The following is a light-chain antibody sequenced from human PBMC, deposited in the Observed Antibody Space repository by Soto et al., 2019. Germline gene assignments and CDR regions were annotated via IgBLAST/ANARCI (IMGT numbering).Light chain of an antibody. CDR1: SSDVGRYNL. V-gene: IGLV2-23*02. CDR2: EVT. J-gene: IGLJ3*02. Sequence: QSALTQPASVSGSPGQSITISCTGTSSDVGRYNLVSWYQHHPGKAPKLMIYEVTKRPSGVSNRFSGSKSGNTASLTISGPQAEDEADYYCCSYAGITTWVFGGGTKLTVL. CDR3: CSYAGITTWV.